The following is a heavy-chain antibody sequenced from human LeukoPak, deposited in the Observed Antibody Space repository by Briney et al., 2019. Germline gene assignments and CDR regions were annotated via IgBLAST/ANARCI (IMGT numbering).Heavy chain of an antibody. D-gene: IGHD6-19*01. J-gene: IGHJ4*02. CDR1: GFTFSSYA. Sequence: GGSLRLSCAASGFTFSSYAMHWVRQAPGKGLEWVAGISYDGSNKYYADSVKGRFTISRDNSKNTLYLQMNSLRAEDTAVYYCARSSLGLGYWGQGTLVTVSS. CDR2: ISYDGSNK. V-gene: IGHV3-30-3*01. CDR3: ARSSLGLGY.